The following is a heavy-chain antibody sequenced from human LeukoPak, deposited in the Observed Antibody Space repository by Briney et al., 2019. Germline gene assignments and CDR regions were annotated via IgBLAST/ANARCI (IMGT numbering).Heavy chain of an antibody. J-gene: IGHJ6*03. CDR1: GGSISSYY. CDR3: ARTRLGYCSGGSCYTPFHYYYYMDV. CDR2: VYYSGTT. D-gene: IGHD2-15*01. Sequence: PSETLSLTCTVSGGSISSYYWSWIRQPPGKGLEWIGYVYYSGTTNYNPSLKSRVIISVDTSKNQFSLKLSSVTAADTAVYYCARTRLGYCSGGSCYTPFHYYYYMDVWGKGTTVTISS. V-gene: IGHV4-59*12.